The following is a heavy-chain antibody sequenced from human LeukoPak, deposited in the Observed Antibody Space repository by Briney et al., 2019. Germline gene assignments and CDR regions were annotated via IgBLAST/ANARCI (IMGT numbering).Heavy chain of an antibody. CDR2: IIPIFGTA. V-gene: IGHV1-69*13. Sequence: SVKVSCKASGYSFTSYAMNWVRQAPGQGLEWMGGIIPIFGTANYAQKFQGRVTITADESTSTAYMELSSLRSEDTAVYYCARAQGGSYSLAIWFDPWGQGTLVTVSS. J-gene: IGHJ5*02. D-gene: IGHD1-26*01. CDR1: GYSFTSYA. CDR3: ARAQGGSYSLAIWFDP.